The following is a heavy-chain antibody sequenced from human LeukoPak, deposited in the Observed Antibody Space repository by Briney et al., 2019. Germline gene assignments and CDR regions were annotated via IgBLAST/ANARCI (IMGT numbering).Heavy chain of an antibody. J-gene: IGHJ4*02. CDR3: ARGDDDYSNYAGLY. CDR1: GGSISSGGYY. D-gene: IGHD4-11*01. CDR2: ISYTGST. Sequence: SETLSLTCTVSGGSISSGGYYWSWIRQHPGRGLEWIGYISYTGSTYYNPSLKSRVTISVDTSKNQFSLKLSSVTAADTAVYYCARGDDDYSNYAGLYWGQGTLVTVSS. V-gene: IGHV4-31*03.